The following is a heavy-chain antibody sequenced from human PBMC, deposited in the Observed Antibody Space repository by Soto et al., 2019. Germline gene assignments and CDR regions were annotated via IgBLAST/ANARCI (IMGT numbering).Heavy chain of an antibody. Sequence: SDTLSLTCTVSGGCINYSYWTWIRQPPGKGLEWIGYISYTGSANYNASLKSRLTISVDTSKNQFSLKLSSVTAADTALYYCARVNYGDYYYVMDVWGQGTTVTVSS. CDR2: ISYTGSA. V-gene: IGHV4-59*07. CDR1: GGCINYSY. D-gene: IGHD4-17*01. CDR3: ARVNYGDYYYVMDV. J-gene: IGHJ6*02.